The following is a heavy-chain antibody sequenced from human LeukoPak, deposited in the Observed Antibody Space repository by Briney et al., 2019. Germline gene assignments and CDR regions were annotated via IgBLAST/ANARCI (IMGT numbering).Heavy chain of an antibody. CDR3: ARGDYGDQYYMDV. V-gene: IGHV1-46*01. D-gene: IGHD4-17*01. CDR1: GYTFTSYY. CDR2: INPSGGRT. J-gene: IGHJ6*03. Sequence: ASVKVSCKASGYTFTSYYMHWVRQAPGQGLEWMGIINPSGGRTSYAQKFQGGVTMTRDTSTSTVYMELSSLRSEDTAVYYCARGDYGDQYYMDVWGKGTTVTVSS.